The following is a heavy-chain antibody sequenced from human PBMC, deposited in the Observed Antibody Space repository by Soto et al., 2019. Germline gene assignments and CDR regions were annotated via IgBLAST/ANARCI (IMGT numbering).Heavy chain of an antibody. Sequence: GGSLRLSCAASGFTFSSYGRHWVRQAPGKGLEWVAVISYDGSNKYYADSVKGRFTISRDNSKNTLYLQMNSLRAEDTAVYYCAKDRSLYDFWSGLLDWGQGTLVTVSS. D-gene: IGHD3-3*01. J-gene: IGHJ4*02. CDR3: AKDRSLYDFWSGLLD. CDR1: GFTFSSYG. V-gene: IGHV3-30*18. CDR2: ISYDGSNK.